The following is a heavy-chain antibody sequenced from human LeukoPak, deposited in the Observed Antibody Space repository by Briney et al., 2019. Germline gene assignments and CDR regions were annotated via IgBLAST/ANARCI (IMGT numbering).Heavy chain of an antibody. V-gene: IGHV1-69*13. CDR2: IIPIFGTA. CDR1: GGTFSSYA. CDR3: AEGKRDYGGNDDAFDI. J-gene: IGHJ3*02. D-gene: IGHD4-23*01. Sequence: ASVKVSCKASGGTFSSYAISWVRQAPGQGLEWMGGIIPIFGTANYAQKFQGRVTITADESTSTAYMELSSLRSEDTAVYYCAEGKRDYGGNDDAFDIWGQGTMVTVSS.